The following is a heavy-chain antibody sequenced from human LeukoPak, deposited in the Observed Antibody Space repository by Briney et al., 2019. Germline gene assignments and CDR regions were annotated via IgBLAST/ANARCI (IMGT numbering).Heavy chain of an antibody. Sequence: SETLSLTCAVTGYSISSGYYWGWIRQPPGKGLEWIGSIYHSGSTYYNPSLKSRVTISVDTSENQFSLKLSSVTAADTAVYYCARDNFGVVTTTFPFDYWGQGTLVTVSS. CDR2: IYHSGST. V-gene: IGHV4-38-2*02. CDR1: GYSISSGYY. D-gene: IGHD3-3*01. J-gene: IGHJ4*02. CDR3: ARDNFGVVTTTFPFDY.